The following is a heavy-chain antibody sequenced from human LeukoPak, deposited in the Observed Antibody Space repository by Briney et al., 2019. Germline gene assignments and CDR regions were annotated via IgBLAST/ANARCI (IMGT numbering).Heavy chain of an antibody. J-gene: IGHJ5*02. D-gene: IGHD6-19*01. CDR1: GFTFSSYG. CDR3: AKDLWQWLAPPYNWFDP. CDR2: ISYDGSNT. Sequence: GGSLRLSCAASGFTFSSYGMHWVRQAPGKGLVWVAVISYDGSNTYYAGSVKGRFTISRDNSKDTLYLQMNSLRAEDTAVYYCAKDLWQWLAPPYNWFDPWGQGTLVTVSS. V-gene: IGHV3-30*18.